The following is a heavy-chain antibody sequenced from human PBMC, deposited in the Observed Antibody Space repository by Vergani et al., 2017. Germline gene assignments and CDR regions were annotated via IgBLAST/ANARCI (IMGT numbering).Heavy chain of an antibody. CDR3: ARGGVPAAISSAWFEP. CDR2: IHYSGST. Sequence: QVQLQESGPGLVKPSQTLSLTCTVSGGSITTGGYYWSWIRQRPGKGLEWIWYIHYSGSTYYNPSLESRLMISIDTSKNQFSLKLRSVAPADTAVYYCARGGVPAAISSAWFEPWGQGTLVTVSS. D-gene: IGHD2-2*02. J-gene: IGHJ5*02. CDR1: GGSITTGGYY. V-gene: IGHV4-31*03.